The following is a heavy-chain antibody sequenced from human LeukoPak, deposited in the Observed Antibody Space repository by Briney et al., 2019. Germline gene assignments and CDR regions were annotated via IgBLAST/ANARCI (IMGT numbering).Heavy chain of an antibody. J-gene: IGHJ4*02. Sequence: GGSLRLSCVASGFTFGSYALAWVRQAPGKGLEWVSTISSGAGSPFYADPVRGRFTISRDNSKNTLSLHMTILRPEDTAVYYCVKGGSSSSEGGWGQGTLVTVPS. CDR3: VKGGSSSSEGG. D-gene: IGHD6-6*01. V-gene: IGHV3-23*01. CDR2: ISSGAGSP. CDR1: GFTFGSYA.